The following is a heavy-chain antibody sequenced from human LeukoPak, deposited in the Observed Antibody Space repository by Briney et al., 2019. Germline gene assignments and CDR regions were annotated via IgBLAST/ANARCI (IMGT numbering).Heavy chain of an antibody. D-gene: IGHD3-16*02. CDR1: VFTFSSYW. CDR2: INSDGGST. V-gene: IGHV3-74*01. CDR3: ARDRNLGELSF. Sequence: GGSLRLSCAASVFTFSSYWMRWVRHAPGKGLVWDSRINSDGGSTSYADSVKGRFPISRDNAKNTLDLQMNSLRAENTAVYYCARDRNLGELSFWGQGTLVTVSS. J-gene: IGHJ4*02.